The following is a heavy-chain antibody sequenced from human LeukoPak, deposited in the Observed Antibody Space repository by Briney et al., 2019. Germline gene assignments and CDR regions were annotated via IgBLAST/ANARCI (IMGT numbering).Heavy chain of an antibody. Sequence: SQTLSLTCTVSGGSISSGDYYWSWIRQPPGKGLEWIGYIYYNGSTYYNPSLKSRVTISVDTSKNQFSLKLSSVTAADTAVYYCARVDCSGGSCYYFDYWGQGTLVTVSS. CDR2: IYYNGST. J-gene: IGHJ4*02. CDR3: ARVDCSGGSCYYFDY. D-gene: IGHD2-15*01. CDR1: GGSISSGDYY. V-gene: IGHV4-30-4*01.